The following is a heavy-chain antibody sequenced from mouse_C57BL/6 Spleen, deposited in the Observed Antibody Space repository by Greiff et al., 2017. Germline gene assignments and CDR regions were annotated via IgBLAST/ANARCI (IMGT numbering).Heavy chain of an antibody. V-gene: IGHV3-6*01. CDR1: GYSITSGYY. CDR2: ISYDGSN. D-gene: IGHD2-3*01. J-gene: IGHJ3*01. Sequence: EVKLMESGPGLVKPSQSLSLTCSVTGYSITSGYYWNWIRQFPGNKLEWMGYISYDGSNNYNPSLKNRISITRDTSKNQFFLKLNSVTTKDTATYYCAQIYDGYFWGQGTLVTVSA. CDR3: AQIYDGYF.